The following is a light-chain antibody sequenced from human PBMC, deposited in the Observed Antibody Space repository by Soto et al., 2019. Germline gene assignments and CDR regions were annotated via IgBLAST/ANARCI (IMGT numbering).Light chain of an antibody. CDR3: SSYTSSSTFV. J-gene: IGLJ1*01. CDR1: SSDVGGHDY. V-gene: IGLV2-14*01. Sequence: QSVLTQSASVSGSPGQSITISGTGTSSDVGGHDYVSWYQQHPGKAPTLMIYHVTNRPSGVSSRFSGSKSGNTAFLIISGLQAEDEADYYCSSYTSSSTFVFGTGTKVTVL. CDR2: HVT.